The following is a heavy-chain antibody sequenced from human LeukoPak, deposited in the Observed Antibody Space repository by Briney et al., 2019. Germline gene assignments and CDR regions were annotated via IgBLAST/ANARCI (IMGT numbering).Heavy chain of an antibody. V-gene: IGHV4-4*02. CDR1: GVSISSSNW. D-gene: IGHD4-23*01. J-gene: IGHJ4*02. Sequence: SETLSLTCAVSGVSISSSNWWSWVRQPPGKGLEWIGEIYHSGSTNYNPSLQSRLTISIDKSKSQFSLKLSSVTAADTAVYYCASTVLTPGFDFWGQGTLVTVSS. CDR2: IYHSGST. CDR3: ASTVLTPGFDF.